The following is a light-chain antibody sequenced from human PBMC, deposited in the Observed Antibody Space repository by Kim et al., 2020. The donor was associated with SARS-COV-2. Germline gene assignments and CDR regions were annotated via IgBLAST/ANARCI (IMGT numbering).Light chain of an antibody. Sequence: ASTGDRVTITCRASQGISSYLAWYQQKPGKAPKLLIYAASTLQSGVPSRFSGSGSGTAFTLTISCLQSEDFATYYCQQYYSYPFTFGPGTKVDIK. CDR2: AAS. CDR1: QGISSY. J-gene: IGKJ3*01. CDR3: QQYYSYPFT. V-gene: IGKV1-8*01.